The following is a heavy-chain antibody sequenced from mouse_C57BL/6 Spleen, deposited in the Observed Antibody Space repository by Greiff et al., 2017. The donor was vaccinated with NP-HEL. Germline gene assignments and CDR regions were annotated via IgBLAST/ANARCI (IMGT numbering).Heavy chain of an antibody. CDR2: ISYDGSN. CDR3: ARGPEGYYAMDY. CDR1: GYSITSGYY. V-gene: IGHV3-6*01. Sequence: EVKLQESGPGLVKPSQSLSLTCSVTGYSITSGYYWNWIRQFPGNKLEWMGYISYDGSNNYNPSLKNRISITRDTSKNQFFLKLNSVTTEDTATYYCARGPEGYYAMDYWGQGTSVTVSS. D-gene: IGHD3-2*02. J-gene: IGHJ4*01.